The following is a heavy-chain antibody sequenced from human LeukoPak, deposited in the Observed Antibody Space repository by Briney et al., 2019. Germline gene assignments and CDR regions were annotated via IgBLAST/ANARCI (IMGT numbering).Heavy chain of an antibody. D-gene: IGHD3-3*01. Sequence: GGSLRLSCTASGFTFGDYAMSWFRQAPGKGLEWVSAISGSGGSTYYADSVKGRFTISRDNSKNTLYLQMNSLRAEDTAVYYCAKFGLGDHDYWGQGTLVTVSS. CDR1: GFTFGDYA. CDR2: ISGSGGST. V-gene: IGHV3-23*01. J-gene: IGHJ4*02. CDR3: AKFGLGDHDY.